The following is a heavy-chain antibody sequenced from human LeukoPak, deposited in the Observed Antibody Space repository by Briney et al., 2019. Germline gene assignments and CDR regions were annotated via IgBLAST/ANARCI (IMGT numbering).Heavy chain of an antibody. CDR2: IKEDGSEK. J-gene: IGHJ4*02. D-gene: IGHD7-27*01. V-gene: IGHV3-7*01. Sequence: GGSLRLSCAASEFTFSNYWMSWVRQAPGKGLEWVANIKEDGSEKYYVDSVKGRSTISRDNAKNSLFLQMSSLRVEDTAIYYCARDYVWGSSESDYWGQGTLVTVSS. CDR3: ARDYVWGSSESDY. CDR1: EFTFSNYW.